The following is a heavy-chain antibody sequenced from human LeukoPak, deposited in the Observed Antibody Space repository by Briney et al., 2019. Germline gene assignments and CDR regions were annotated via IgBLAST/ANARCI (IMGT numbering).Heavy chain of an antibody. D-gene: IGHD3-10*01. V-gene: IGHV3-21*01. Sequence: GGSLRLSCAASGFTFSSYSMNWVRQAPGKGLEWVSSISSSSSYIYYADSVKGRFTISRDNAKNSLYLQMNSLRAEDTAVYYCARDFYGSGSNDAFDIWGQGTMVTVSS. CDR1: GFTFSSYS. CDR2: ISSSSSYI. CDR3: ARDFYGSGSNDAFDI. J-gene: IGHJ3*02.